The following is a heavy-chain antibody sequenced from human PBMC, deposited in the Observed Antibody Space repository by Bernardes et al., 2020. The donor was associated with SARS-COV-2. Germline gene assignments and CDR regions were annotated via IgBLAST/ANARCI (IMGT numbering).Heavy chain of an antibody. CDR2: LSGSGGTT. CDR1: GFTFSNYA. Sequence: GGSLRLSCAASGFTFSNYAMSWVRQAPGKGLEWVSGLSGSGGTTYYVDSVKGRFTISRDNSKNTLYLQMNSLRAEDTALYYCAKFRSDLWSQTDSWGQGTLVTVSS. V-gene: IGHV3-23*01. J-gene: IGHJ5*01. D-gene: IGHD3-3*01. CDR3: AKFRSDLWSQTDS.